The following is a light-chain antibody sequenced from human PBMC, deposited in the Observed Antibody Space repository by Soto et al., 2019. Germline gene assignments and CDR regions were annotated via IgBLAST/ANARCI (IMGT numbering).Light chain of an antibody. CDR3: QQYNNWPPGT. CDR2: GPS. Sequence: EIVMTQSPATLSVSPGERATLSCRASQSVSANLAWYQQKPGQAPRLLIYGPSTRATGIPARFSCSGSGTEFTLTISSLQSEDFAVYYCQQYNNWPPGTFGQGTKLEI. V-gene: IGKV3D-15*01. CDR1: QSVSAN. J-gene: IGKJ2*02.